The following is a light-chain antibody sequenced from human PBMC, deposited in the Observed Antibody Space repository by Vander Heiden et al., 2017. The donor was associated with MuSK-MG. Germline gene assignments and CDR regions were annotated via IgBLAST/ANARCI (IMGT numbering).Light chain of an antibody. CDR3: SSYTRTNTLVV. CDR1: ASDVGGYNY. V-gene: IGLV2-14*03. J-gene: IGLJ2*01. CDR2: DVS. Sequence: QSALTQPASVSGTAGQSITISCTGTASDVGGYNYVSWYQQHPGKAPKLIIYDVSDRPSGVSNRFSGSKSANTASLTISGLQADDEADYYCSSYTRTNTLVVFGGVTKL.